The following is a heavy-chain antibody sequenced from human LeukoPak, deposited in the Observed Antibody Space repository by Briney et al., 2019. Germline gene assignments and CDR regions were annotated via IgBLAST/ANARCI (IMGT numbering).Heavy chain of an antibody. CDR2: IIPIFGTA. CDR3: ARQRDILKNFDY. Sequence: ASVKVSCKASGGTFSSYAISWVRQAPGQGLEWMGGIIPIFGTANYAQKFQGRVTITADESTSTAYMELSSLRSDDTAVYYCARQRDILKNFDYWGQGTLVTVSS. D-gene: IGHD3-9*01. CDR1: GGTFSSYA. V-gene: IGHV1-69*13. J-gene: IGHJ4*02.